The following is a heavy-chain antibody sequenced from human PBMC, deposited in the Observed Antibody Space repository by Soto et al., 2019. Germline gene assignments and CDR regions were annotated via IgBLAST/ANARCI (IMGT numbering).Heavy chain of an antibody. J-gene: IGHJ5*02. CDR2: INPNSGGT. CDR1: GYTFTGYY. V-gene: IGHV1-2*02. CDR3: ARVMVRGKPYNWFDP. D-gene: IGHD3-10*01. Sequence: QVQLVQSGAEVKKPGASVKVSCKASGYTFTGYYMHWVRQAPGQGLEWMGWINPNSGGTNYAQKFQGRVTRNRDTSISTAYMELSRLRSDDTAVYYCARVMVRGKPYNWFDPWGQGTLVTVSS.